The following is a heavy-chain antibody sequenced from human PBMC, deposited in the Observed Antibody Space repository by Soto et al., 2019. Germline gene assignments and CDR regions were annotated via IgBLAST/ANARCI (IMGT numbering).Heavy chain of an antibody. CDR1: GFTFSSYW. CDR2: IKQDGSEK. Sequence: GGSLRLSCAASGFTFSSYWMSWVRQAPGKGLEWVANIKQDGSEKYYVDSVKGRFTISRDNAKNSLYLQMNSLRAEDTAVYYCATDPYAIYGSPDYWGQGTLVTVSS. V-gene: IGHV3-7*01. CDR3: ATDPYAIYGSPDY. D-gene: IGHD2-8*01. J-gene: IGHJ4*02.